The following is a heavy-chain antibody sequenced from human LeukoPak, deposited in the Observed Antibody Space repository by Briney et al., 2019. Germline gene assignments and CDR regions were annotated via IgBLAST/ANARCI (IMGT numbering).Heavy chain of an antibody. V-gene: IGHV3-11*04. CDR2: ISSSGSTI. CDR1: GFTFSDYY. D-gene: IGHD3-22*01. J-gene: IGHJ4*02. CDR3: ARELPRYYDSSGYFPFDY. Sequence: KPGGSLRLSCAASGFTFSDYYMSWIRQAPGKGLEWVSYISSSGSTIYYADSVKGRFTISRDNAKNSLYLQMNSLRAEDTAVYYCARELPRYYDSSGYFPFDYWGQGTLVTVSS.